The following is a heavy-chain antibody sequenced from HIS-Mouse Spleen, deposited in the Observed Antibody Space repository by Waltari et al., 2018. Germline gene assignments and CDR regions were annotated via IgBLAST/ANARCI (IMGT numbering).Heavy chain of an antibody. Sequence: QVTLRESGPALVKPTQTLTLTCTFSGSSLSTSGMCVSWIRQPPGKALDWLARIDWDDDKYYSTSLKTRLTISKDTSKNQVVLTMTNMDPVDTATYYCARIAEGYSSGWYAFDYWGQGTLVTVSS. CDR2: IDWDDDK. CDR3: ARIAEGYSSGWYAFDY. J-gene: IGHJ4*02. CDR1: GSSLSTSGMC. D-gene: IGHD6-19*01. V-gene: IGHV2-70*15.